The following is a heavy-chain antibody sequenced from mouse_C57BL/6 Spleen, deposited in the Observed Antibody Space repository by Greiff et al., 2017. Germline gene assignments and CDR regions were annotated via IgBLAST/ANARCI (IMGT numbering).Heavy chain of an antibody. CDR3: ARDGYYYSSYWYFDV. J-gene: IGHJ1*03. Sequence: VQLKESEGGLVQPGSSMKLSCTASGFTFSDYYMAWVRQVPEKGLEWVANINYDGSSTYYLDSLKSRFIISRDNAKNILYLQMSSLKSEDTATYYCARDGYYYSSYWYFDVWGTGTTVTVSS. D-gene: IGHD2-3*01. CDR2: INYDGSST. V-gene: IGHV5-16*01. CDR1: GFTFSDYY.